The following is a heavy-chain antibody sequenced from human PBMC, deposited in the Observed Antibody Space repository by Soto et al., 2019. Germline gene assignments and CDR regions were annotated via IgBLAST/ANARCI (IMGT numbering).Heavy chain of an antibody. V-gene: IGHV4-39*01. J-gene: IGHJ4*02. CDR1: GGSISSSSYY. CDR3: ARPFPTSHCSGGSCYG. Sequence: SETLSLTCTVSGGSISSSSYYWGWIRQPPGKGLEWIGSIYYSGGTYCNPSLKSRVTISVDTSKNQFSLKLSSVTAADTAVYYCARPFPTSHCSGGSCYGWGQGTLVTVSS. CDR2: IYYSGGT. D-gene: IGHD2-15*01.